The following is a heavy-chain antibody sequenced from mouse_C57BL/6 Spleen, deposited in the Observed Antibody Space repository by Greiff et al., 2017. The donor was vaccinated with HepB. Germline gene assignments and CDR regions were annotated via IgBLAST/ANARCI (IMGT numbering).Heavy chain of an antibody. V-gene: IGHV1-15*01. CDR1: GYTFTDYE. CDR2: IDPETGGT. CDR3: TREGAHYYGSSYEGYIDY. D-gene: IGHD1-1*01. J-gene: IGHJ2*01. Sequence: VQLQQSGAELVRPGASVTLSCKASGYTFTDYEMHWVKQTPVHGLEWIGAIDPETGGTAYNQKFKGKAILTADKSSSTAYMELRSLTSEDSAVYYCTREGAHYYGSSYEGYIDYWGQGTTLTVSS.